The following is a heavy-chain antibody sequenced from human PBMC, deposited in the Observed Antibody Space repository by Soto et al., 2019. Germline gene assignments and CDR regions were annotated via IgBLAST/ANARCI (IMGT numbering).Heavy chain of an antibody. J-gene: IGHJ4*02. Sequence: SETLSLTCAVSGGSISSSNWWSWVRQPPGKGLEWIGEIYHSGSTNYNPSLKSRVTISVDKSKNQFSLKLSSVTAADTAVYYCARALGIAAAGLDYWGQGTLVTVSS. CDR1: GGSISSSNW. D-gene: IGHD6-13*01. V-gene: IGHV4-4*02. CDR2: IYHSGST. CDR3: ARALGIAAAGLDY.